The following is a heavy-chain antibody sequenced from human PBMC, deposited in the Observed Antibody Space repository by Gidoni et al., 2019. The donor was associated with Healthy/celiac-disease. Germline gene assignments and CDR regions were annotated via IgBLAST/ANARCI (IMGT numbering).Heavy chain of an antibody. D-gene: IGHD3-10*01. J-gene: IGHJ4*02. V-gene: IGHV3-15*07. Sequence: WVGRIKSKTDGGTTDYAAPVKGRLTISRDDSKNTLYLQMNSLKTEYTAVYYCTTDLQYYYGSGSYRAVDYWGQGTLVTVSS. CDR3: TTDLQYYYGSGSYRAVDY. CDR2: IKSKTDGGTT.